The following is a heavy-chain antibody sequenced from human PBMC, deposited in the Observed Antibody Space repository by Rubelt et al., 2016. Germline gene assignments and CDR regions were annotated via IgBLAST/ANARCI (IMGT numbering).Heavy chain of an antibody. CDR3: ARRRRYSGSSYWYFDL. D-gene: IGHD1-26*01. CDR2: INHSGST. V-gene: IGHV4-34*01. Sequence: QVQLQQWGAGLLKPSETLSLTCAVYGGSFSGYYWSWIRQPPGKGLEWIGEINHSGSTNYNPSLKSRVTISVDTSKNPFSLKLGSVTAADTAVYYCARRRRYSGSSYWYFDLWGRGTLVTVSS. CDR1: GGSFSGYY. J-gene: IGHJ2*01.